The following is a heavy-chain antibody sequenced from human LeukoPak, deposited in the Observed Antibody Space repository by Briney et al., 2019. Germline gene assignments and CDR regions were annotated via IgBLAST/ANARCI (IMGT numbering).Heavy chain of an antibody. CDR1: GGSISTHY. Sequence: SETLSLTCTVSGGSISTHYWSWIRQPPGKGLEWIGRIYTSGSTNYNPSLKSRVTMSVDTSKNQFSLKLSSVTAADTAVYYCARDLSGFGYNRIGWFDPWGQGTLVTVSS. J-gene: IGHJ5*02. V-gene: IGHV4-4*07. CDR2: IYTSGST. CDR3: ARDLSGFGYNRIGWFDP. D-gene: IGHD5-24*01.